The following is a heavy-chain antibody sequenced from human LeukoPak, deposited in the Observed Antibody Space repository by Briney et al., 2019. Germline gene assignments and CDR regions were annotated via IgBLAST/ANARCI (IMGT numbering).Heavy chain of an antibody. CDR3: ARDSGTTGEVKFDP. Sequence: SETLSLTCTVSGGSISSYWSWIRQPAGKGLEWIGRIYGSGTTTYNPSLKSRVSMSIDTSKNQLPLKLMSVTAADTAVYYCARDSGTTGEVKFDPWGQGTLVTVSS. J-gene: IGHJ5*02. D-gene: IGHD3-10*01. V-gene: IGHV4-4*07. CDR1: GGSISSY. CDR2: IYGSGTT.